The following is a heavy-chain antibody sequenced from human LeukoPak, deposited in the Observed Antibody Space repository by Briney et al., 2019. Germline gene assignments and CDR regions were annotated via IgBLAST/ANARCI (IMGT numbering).Heavy chain of an antibody. J-gene: IGHJ1*01. Sequence: GGSLRLSCAASGFSFSSYAMSWVREAPGKGLEWVSVIYSGGSIYYADSVKGRFTISRDNSKNTLYLQMNSLRVEDTAVYYCARGVPAVVLIPGAGDFQHWGQGTLVTFSS. V-gene: IGHV3-66*01. D-gene: IGHD3-22*01. CDR3: ARGVPAVVLIPGAGDFQH. CDR1: GFSFSSYA. CDR2: IYSGGSI.